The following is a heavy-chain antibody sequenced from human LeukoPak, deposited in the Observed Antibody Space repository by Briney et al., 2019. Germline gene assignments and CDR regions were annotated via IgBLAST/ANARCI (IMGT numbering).Heavy chain of an antibody. V-gene: IGHV3-30*18. CDR3: AKGLIISGYDFDWFDP. CDR2: ISYDGSNK. D-gene: IGHD5-12*01. CDR1: GFTFSSYG. J-gene: IGHJ5*02. Sequence: GGSLRLSCAASGFTFSSYGMHWVRQAPGKGLGWVAVISYDGSNKYYADSVKGRFTISRDNSKNTLYLQMNSLRAEDTAVYYCAKGLIISGYDFDWFDPWGQGTLVTVSS.